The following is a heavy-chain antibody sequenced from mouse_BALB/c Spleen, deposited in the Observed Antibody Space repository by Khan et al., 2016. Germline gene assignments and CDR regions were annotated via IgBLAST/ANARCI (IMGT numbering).Heavy chain of an antibody. V-gene: IGHV3-2*02. Sequence: EGELVGSGPGLVKPSQSLSLNCTVTGYSITSDYAWNWIRQFPGNKLEWMRYISYSGSTSYNPSPKRRLYLTRDTSKNQFIMTLNSVTTADPATYYCSRGGTTRLAYWGQGTLVTVSA. J-gene: IGHJ3*01. CDR3: SRGGTTRLAY. CDR2: ISYSGST. D-gene: IGHD2-12*01. CDR1: GYSITSDYA.